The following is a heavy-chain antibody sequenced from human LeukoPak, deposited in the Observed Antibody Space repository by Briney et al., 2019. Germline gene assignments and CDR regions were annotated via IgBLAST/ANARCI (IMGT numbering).Heavy chain of an antibody. J-gene: IGHJ4*02. D-gene: IGHD3-22*01. CDR1: GYTFTSYD. CDR3: ARGFSQYYYDSSGYGIDLDY. Sequence: ASVKVSCKASGYTFTSYDINWVRQATGQGLEWMGWISAYTGNTKYTQKFQGRATMTTDTSTSTAYMELRSLRSDDTAVYYCARGFSQYYYDSSGYGIDLDYWGQGTLVTVSS. V-gene: IGHV1-18*01. CDR2: ISAYTGNT.